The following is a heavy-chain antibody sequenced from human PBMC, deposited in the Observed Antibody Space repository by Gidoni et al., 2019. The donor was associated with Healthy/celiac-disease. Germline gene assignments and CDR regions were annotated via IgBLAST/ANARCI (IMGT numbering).Heavy chain of an antibody. CDR2: FDPEDGET. CDR3: ATSFSQQHGKWFDP. D-gene: IGHD6-13*01. Sequence: QVQMVQSGAEVKKPGASVKVSCKVSGYTLTELSMHWVRQAPGKGLEWLGGFDPEDGETIYAQKFQGRVTMTEDTSTDTAYMELSSLRSEDTAVYYCATSFSQQHGKWFDPWGQGTLVTVSS. J-gene: IGHJ5*02. CDR1: GYTLTELS. V-gene: IGHV1-24*01.